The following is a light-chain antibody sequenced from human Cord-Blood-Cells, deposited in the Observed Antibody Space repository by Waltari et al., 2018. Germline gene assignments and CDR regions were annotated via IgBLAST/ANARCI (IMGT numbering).Light chain of an antibody. CDR3: SSYAGSNNLV. CDR1: SSDVGGYNY. Sequence: QSALTQPPSASGSPGQSVTIPCTGTSSDVGGYNYVSWYQQHPGKAPKLMISEVSKRPAGVPDRFSGSKSGKTASLTVSGLQAEDEADYYCSSYAGSNNLVFGGGTKLTVL. J-gene: IGLJ2*01. CDR2: EVS. V-gene: IGLV2-8*01.